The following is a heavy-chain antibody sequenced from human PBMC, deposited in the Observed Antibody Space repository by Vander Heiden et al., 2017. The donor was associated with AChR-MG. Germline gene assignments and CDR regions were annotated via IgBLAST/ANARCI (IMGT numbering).Heavy chain of an antibody. CDR3: ASFGLAVAGTTFEVYPDY. V-gene: IGHV4-34*01. Sequence: QVQLQQWGAGLLKPSETLSLTCAVYGGSFSGYYWSWIRQPPGKGLEWIGEINHSGSTNYNPSLKSRVTISVDTSKNQFSLKLSSVTAADTAVYYCASFGLAVAGTTFEVYPDYWGQGTLVTVSS. D-gene: IGHD6-19*01. J-gene: IGHJ4*02. CDR1: GGSFSGYY. CDR2: INHSGST.